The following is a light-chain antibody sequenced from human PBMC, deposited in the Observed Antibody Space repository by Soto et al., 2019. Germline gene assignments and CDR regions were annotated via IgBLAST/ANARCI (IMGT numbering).Light chain of an antibody. CDR2: EDS. CDR3: CSYAGSSTSWV. V-gene: IGLV2-23*01. J-gene: IGLJ3*02. Sequence: QSALTQPASVSGSPGQSITISCTGTSSDAGNYNFVSWYQQRPGKAPKVIIYEDSTRPSGVSNRISGSKSGNTASLTISGLQAEDEADYYCCSYAGSSTSWVFGGGTQLTVL. CDR1: SSDAGNYNF.